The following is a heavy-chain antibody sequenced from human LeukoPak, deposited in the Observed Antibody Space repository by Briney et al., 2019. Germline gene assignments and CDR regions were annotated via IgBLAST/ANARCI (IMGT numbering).Heavy chain of an antibody. CDR1: GGSISSYY. J-gene: IGHJ6*03. V-gene: IGHV4-59*01. Sequence: PSETLSLTCTVSGGSISSYYWSWIRQPPGKGLEWIGYIYYSGSTNYNPSLKSRVTISVDTSKNQFSLKLSSVTAADTAVYYCARDFTDYYYYYMDVWGKGTTVTVSS. D-gene: IGHD2-8*02. CDR2: IYYSGST. CDR3: ARDFTDYYYYYMDV.